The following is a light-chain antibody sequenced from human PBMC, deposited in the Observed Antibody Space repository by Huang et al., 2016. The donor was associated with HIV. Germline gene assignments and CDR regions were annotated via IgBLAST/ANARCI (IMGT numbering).Light chain of an antibody. CDR1: QGISNS. CDR3: QQYYSTPWT. V-gene: IGKV1-NL1*01. Sequence: DIQMTQSPSSLSASVGDRVTITCRASQGISNSLAWYQQKPGKAPNLLLYTASRLASGVPSRFSGSGSGTDYTLTISSLQPEEFATYYCQQYYSTPWTFGQGTKVEIK. J-gene: IGKJ1*01. CDR2: TAS.